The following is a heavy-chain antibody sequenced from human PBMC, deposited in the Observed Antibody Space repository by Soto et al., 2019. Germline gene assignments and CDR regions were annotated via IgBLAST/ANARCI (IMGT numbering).Heavy chain of an antibody. J-gene: IGHJ3*01. CDR3: AAFATTGDAFDV. D-gene: IGHD4-17*01. Sequence: GASVKVSCKASGYTFTSYGISWVRQAPGQGLEWIGWIVVGSGNTDYAQKFQERVTITRDMSTSTAYMELSSLRSEDTAVYYCAAFATTGDAFDVWGQGTMVTVSS. CDR1: GYTFTSYG. V-gene: IGHV1-58*02. CDR2: IVVGSGNT.